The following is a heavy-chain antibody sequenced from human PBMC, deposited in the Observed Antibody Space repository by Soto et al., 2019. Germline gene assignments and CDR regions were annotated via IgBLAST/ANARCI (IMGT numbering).Heavy chain of an antibody. V-gene: IGHV3-30-3*01. J-gene: IGHJ6*02. CDR3: ARDRTTVTTRYYYYVGMDV. D-gene: IGHD4-17*01. Sequence: PGGSLRLSCAASGFTFSSYAMHWVRQAPGKGLEWVAVISYDGSNKYYADSVKGRFTISRDNSKNTLYLQMNSLRAEDTAVYYCARDRTTVTTRYYYYVGMDVWAQGTTVTVSS. CDR1: GFTFSSYA. CDR2: ISYDGSNK.